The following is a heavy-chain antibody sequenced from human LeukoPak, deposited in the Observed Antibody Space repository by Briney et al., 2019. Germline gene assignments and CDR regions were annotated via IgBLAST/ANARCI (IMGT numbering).Heavy chain of an antibody. J-gene: IGHJ4*02. CDR2: IRFDGSNT. CDR1: GFTFRLFG. V-gene: IGHV3-30*02. CDR3: ASLLITMVRGVIDY. D-gene: IGHD3-10*01. Sequence: GGSLRLSCVASGFTFRLFGMHWVRQAPGKGLEWVSFIRFDGSNTYHADSVKGRFTISRDNAKNSLYLQMNSLRAEDTAVYYCASLLITMVRGVIDYWGQGTLVTVSS.